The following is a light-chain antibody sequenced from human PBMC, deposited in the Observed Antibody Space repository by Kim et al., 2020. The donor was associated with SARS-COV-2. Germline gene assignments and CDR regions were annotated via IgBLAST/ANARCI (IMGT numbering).Light chain of an antibody. Sequence: EIVLTQSPGTLSLSPGERATLSCRASQSVTSNYLAWYQQKPGQAPRLLIYGASSRAAGIPDRFSGSGSGTDFTLSISRLEPEDFAVYYCMQYESPPRTFGQGTKVDIK. CDR1: QSVTSNY. J-gene: IGKJ1*01. V-gene: IGKV3-20*01. CDR2: GAS. CDR3: MQYESPPRT.